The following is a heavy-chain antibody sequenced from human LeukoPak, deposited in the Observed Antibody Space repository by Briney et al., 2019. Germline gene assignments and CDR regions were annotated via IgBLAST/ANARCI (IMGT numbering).Heavy chain of an antibody. J-gene: IGHJ4*02. V-gene: IGHV3-72*01. CDR3: AKRLVGSSGLYNIDY. D-gene: IGHD6-19*01. CDR2: SRNKASSYTT. CDR1: GFKFSDHY. Sequence: GGSLRLSCAASGFKFSDHYIDWVRQAPGKGLEWVGRSRNKASSYTTEYAASVEGRFTISRDVSESSLYLQMNSLRTEDTAVYYCAKRLVGSSGLYNIDYWGQGTLVTVSS.